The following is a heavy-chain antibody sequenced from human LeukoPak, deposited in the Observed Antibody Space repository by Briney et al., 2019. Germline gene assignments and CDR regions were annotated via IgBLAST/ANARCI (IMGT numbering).Heavy chain of an antibody. Sequence: SQTLSLTCTVSGGSISSGGYYWRWIRQHPGKGLEWIGYIYYSGSTYYNPSLKSRITISVDTSKNQFSLKLSSVTAADTAVYYCARGQDGYEIHWGQGTLVTVSS. CDR2: IYYSGST. V-gene: IGHV4-31*03. CDR1: GGSISSGGYY. CDR3: ARGQDGYEIH. D-gene: IGHD5-12*01. J-gene: IGHJ4*02.